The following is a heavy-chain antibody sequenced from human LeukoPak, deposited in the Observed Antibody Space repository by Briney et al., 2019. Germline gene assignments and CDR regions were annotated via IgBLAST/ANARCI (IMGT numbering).Heavy chain of an antibody. CDR3: ARTFRESYYDFWSGYSTLDY. J-gene: IGHJ4*02. V-gene: IGHV4-34*01. CDR2: INHSGST. CDR1: GGSFSGYY. Sequence: SETLSLTCAVYGGSFSGYYWSWLRQPPGKGLEWIGEINHSGSTNYNPSLTSRGTISVDKTKNQCSLKLSSVTAADTAVYYCARTFRESYYDFWSGYSTLDYWGQGTLVTVSS. D-gene: IGHD3-3*01.